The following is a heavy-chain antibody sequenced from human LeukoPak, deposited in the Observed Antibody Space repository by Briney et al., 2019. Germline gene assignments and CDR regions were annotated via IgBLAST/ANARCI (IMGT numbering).Heavy chain of an antibody. CDR2: ISGSGGST. CDR3: AKTKSDVYGDYRYFDY. CDR1: GFTFSSYA. V-gene: IGHV3-23*01. J-gene: IGHJ4*02. D-gene: IGHD4-17*01. Sequence: GGSLRLSCAASGFTFSSYAMSWVRQAPGKGLEWVSAISGSGGSTYYADSVKGRFTISRDNSKNTLYLQMNSLRAEDTAVYYCAKTKSDVYGDYRYFDYWGQGTLVTVSS.